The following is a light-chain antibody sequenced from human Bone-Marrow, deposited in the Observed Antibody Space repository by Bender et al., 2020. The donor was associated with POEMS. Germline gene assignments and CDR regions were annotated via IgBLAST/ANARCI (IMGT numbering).Light chain of an antibody. V-gene: IGLV3-1*01. J-gene: IGLJ3*02. CDR3: QAWDTATVL. CDR2: QDS. CDR1: NLGNKY. Sequence: SNGLTQPPSVSVSPGQTAIITCSGDNLGNKYACWYQQRPGQSPVLVIYQDSKRPSGIPERFSGSNSGNTATLTVSGTQAMDEAVYYCQAWDTATVLFGGGTKLTVL.